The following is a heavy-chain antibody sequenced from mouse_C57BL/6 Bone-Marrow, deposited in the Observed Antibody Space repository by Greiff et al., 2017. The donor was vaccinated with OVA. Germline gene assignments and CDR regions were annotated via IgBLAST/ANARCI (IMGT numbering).Heavy chain of an antibody. V-gene: IGHV1-54*01. Sequence: QVQLQQSGAELVRPGTSVKVSCKASGYAFTNYLIEWVKQRPGQGLEWIGVINPGSGGTNYNEKFKGKATLTADKSSSTASMQLSSLTSEDSAVYFCARSRPRWYYYYGSSYWYFDVWGTGTTVTVSS. CDR1: GYAFTNYL. CDR3: ARSRPRWYYYYGSSYWYFDV. J-gene: IGHJ1*03. D-gene: IGHD1-1*01. CDR2: INPGSGGT.